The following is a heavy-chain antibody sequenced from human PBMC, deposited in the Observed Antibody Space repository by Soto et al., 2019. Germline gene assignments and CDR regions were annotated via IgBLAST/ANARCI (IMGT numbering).Heavy chain of an antibody. J-gene: IGHJ4*02. Sequence: GGSLRLSCAASGFTFGNYAMTWVRQAPGKGLEWVSSFSGSGDNTYYADSVKGRFTISRDNSKNTLYLQMNSLRVEDTAIYYCAKGSAYSGSHSSAVNSWGQGTLVTVSS. D-gene: IGHD1-26*01. CDR3: AKGSAYSGSHSSAVNS. V-gene: IGHV3-23*01. CDR2: FSGSGDNT. CDR1: GFTFGNYA.